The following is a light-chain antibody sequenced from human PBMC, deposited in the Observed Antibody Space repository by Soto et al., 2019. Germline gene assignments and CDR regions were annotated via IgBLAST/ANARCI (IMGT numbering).Light chain of an antibody. J-gene: IGLJ1*01. CDR3: SSYAGSNNFVV. V-gene: IGLV2-8*01. CDR1: SSDVGGYNY. CDR2: EVS. Sequence: QSVLTQPPSASGSPGQSVTISCTGTSSDVGGYNYVSWYQQHPGKAPKLMIYEVSKRPSGVPDRFSGSKSGNTASPTVSGLQAEDEADYYCSSYAGSNNFVVFGTGTKVTVL.